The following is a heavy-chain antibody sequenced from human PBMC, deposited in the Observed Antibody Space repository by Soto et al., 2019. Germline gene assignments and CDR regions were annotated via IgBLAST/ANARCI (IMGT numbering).Heavy chain of an antibody. Sequence: QVQLQESGPGLVKPSQTLSLICTVSGGSISSDNSYWSWIRLHLGKGLEWIGYIFYSGSTYYNPSLRSRVTTSVDTSKNHFSLKVKSVTAADTAVYYCARDHRVVAAAEVHYYGMDVWGQGTTVTVSS. V-gene: IGHV4-31*03. D-gene: IGHD6-13*01. J-gene: IGHJ6*02. CDR1: GGSISSDNSY. CDR2: IFYSGST. CDR3: ARDHRVVAAAEVHYYGMDV.